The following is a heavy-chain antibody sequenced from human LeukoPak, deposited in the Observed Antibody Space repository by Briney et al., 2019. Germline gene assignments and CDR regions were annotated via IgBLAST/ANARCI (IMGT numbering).Heavy chain of an antibody. V-gene: IGHV3-23*01. Sequence: GGSLRLSCAASGFTFSGYAMSWVRQAPGKGLEWVSAISSSSSSTYYAGSVKGRFTISRDNSKNTLFLQMNILRAEDAAVYFCAKVGGSSFDSWGQGALVTVSS. CDR1: GFTFSGYA. CDR3: AKVGGSSFDS. D-gene: IGHD3-10*01. J-gene: IGHJ4*02. CDR2: ISSSSSST.